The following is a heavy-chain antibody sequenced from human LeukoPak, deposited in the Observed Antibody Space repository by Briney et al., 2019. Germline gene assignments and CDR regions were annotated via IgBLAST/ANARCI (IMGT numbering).Heavy chain of an antibody. V-gene: IGHV3-7*01. CDR2: INQDGRET. CDR1: AFSFSNYW. D-gene: IGHD1-26*01. Sequence: PGGSLRLSCVASAFSFSNYWMTWVRQAPGKGLEWVANINQDGRETHYVDSVKGRFTIFGDNAKNSLYLQMNTLTNEDTAVYYCARGRELVVDAFDIWGQGTMVTVSS. J-gene: IGHJ3*02. CDR3: ARGRELVVDAFDI.